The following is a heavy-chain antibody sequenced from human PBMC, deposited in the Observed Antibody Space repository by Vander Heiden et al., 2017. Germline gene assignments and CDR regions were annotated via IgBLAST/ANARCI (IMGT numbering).Heavy chain of an antibody. D-gene: IGHD2-2*01. J-gene: IGHJ6*02. CDR1: AVTFSSYA. CDR2: IIPIFGTA. V-gene: IGHV1-69*06. CDR3: AEGDCSSTSCPYYYYGMDV. Sequence: QVQLVQSRAEVKKPGSSVKVSCQPSAVTFSSYAISWVRQAPGQGLEWMGGIIPIFGTANYAQKFQGRVTITADKSTSTAYMELSSLRSEDTAVYYCAEGDCSSTSCPYYYYGMDVWGQGTTVTVSS.